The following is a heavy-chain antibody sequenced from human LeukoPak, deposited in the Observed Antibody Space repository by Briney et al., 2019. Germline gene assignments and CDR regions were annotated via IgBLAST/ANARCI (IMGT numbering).Heavy chain of an antibody. D-gene: IGHD4-17*01. CDR2: IWYDGSNK. J-gene: IGHJ4*02. CDR1: GFNFRTYA. Sequence: GGSLRLSCAASGFNFRTYAMHWVRQAPGKGLEWVAVIWYDGSNKYYADSVKRRFTISRDNSKNTLYLQMNSLRAEDTAVYYCAKDRTDGDYTFDYWGQGTLVTVSS. V-gene: IGHV3-33*06. CDR3: AKDRTDGDYTFDY.